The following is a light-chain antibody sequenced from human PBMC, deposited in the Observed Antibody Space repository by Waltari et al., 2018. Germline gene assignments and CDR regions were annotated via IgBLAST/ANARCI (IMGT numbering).Light chain of an antibody. V-gene: IGKV2-24*01. CDR1: QSLVHIDGNTY. CDR2: KIS. Sequence: DIVMTQTPLSSPVTLGQPASISCRSSQSLVHIDGNTYLSCLHQRPGQPPRPLIYKISNRISGVPDRFSGSGAGTVFTLKISRVEAEDVGVYYCMQGTQLPTFGQGTKLEIK. CDR3: MQGTQLPT. J-gene: IGKJ2*01.